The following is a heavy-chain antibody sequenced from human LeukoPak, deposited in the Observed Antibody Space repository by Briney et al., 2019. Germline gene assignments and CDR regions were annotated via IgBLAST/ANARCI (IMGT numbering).Heavy chain of an antibody. CDR3: AKDSRGYSGYDFDS. J-gene: IGHJ4*02. Sequence: GGSLRLSCAASGFTFSSFAMSWVRQAPGKGLEWVSTISGSGHNTHYADSVKGRFTISRDNSENTVYLQMNSLRAEDTAVYYCAKDSRGYSGYDFDSWGQGSLVTVSS. CDR2: ISGSGHNT. CDR1: GFTFSSFA. D-gene: IGHD5-12*01. V-gene: IGHV3-23*01.